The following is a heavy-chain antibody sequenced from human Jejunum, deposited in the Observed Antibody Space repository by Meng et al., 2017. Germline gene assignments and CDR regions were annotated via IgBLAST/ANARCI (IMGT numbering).Heavy chain of an antibody. D-gene: IGHD1/OR15-1a*01. Sequence: SEPLSPTCTVSGASINTYYWSWIRQSPGKGLEWIGFIYTSGSVNCNPSLTSRVSISVDTSTTQFSLKLRSVTAADTAVYYCAKILGGNKLGAFDIWGQGTMVTVSS. J-gene: IGHJ3*02. V-gene: IGHV4-59*01. CDR2: IYTSGSV. CDR1: GASINTYY. CDR3: AKILGGNKLGAFDI.